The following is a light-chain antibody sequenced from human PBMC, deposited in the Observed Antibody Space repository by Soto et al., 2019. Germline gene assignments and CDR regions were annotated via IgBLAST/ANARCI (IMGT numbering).Light chain of an antibody. J-gene: IGLJ1*01. CDR1: GSNIAFDT. V-gene: IGLV1-44*01. CDR3: AAWDVSVYV. Sequence: QSALTQPPSASGTPGQRVTISCSGSGSNIAFDTVDWYQQLPGAAPKLLIYSNSQRPLGVPVRFSGSKAGTSASLAISGLQAEYEADYYCAAWDVSVYVFGIGTKVTVL. CDR2: SNS.